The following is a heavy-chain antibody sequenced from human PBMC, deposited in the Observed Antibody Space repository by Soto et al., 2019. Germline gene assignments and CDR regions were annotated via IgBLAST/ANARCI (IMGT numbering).Heavy chain of an antibody. CDR1: GFTFSDYG. CDR2: ISFDGNKV. J-gene: IGHJ6*02. D-gene: IGHD1-1*01. CDR3: GRDVEDFSNYKCYYGMSG. V-gene: IGHV3-33*05. Sequence: GGSLRLSCVTSGFTFSDYGFHWVRQAPGKGLDWVAMISFDGNKVNYAESVKGRFTISRDPSKNTLYLQMTSLTAEDAAVYYCGRDVEDFSNYKCYYGMSGWGHRTTGTVSS.